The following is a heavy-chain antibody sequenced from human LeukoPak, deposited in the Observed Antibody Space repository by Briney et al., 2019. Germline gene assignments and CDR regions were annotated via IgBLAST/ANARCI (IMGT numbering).Heavy chain of an antibody. J-gene: IGHJ4*02. Sequence: SETLSLTCTVSGASISSGGYYWSWIRQHPGKGLEWIGYIFYSGSTDYNPSLKSRVTISADTSKNQFSLKLSSVIAADTAVYYCVRDRELNYWGQGILVTVSS. CDR3: VRDRELNY. D-gene: IGHD5-24*01. V-gene: IGHV4-61*08. CDR1: GASISSGGYY. CDR2: IFYSGST.